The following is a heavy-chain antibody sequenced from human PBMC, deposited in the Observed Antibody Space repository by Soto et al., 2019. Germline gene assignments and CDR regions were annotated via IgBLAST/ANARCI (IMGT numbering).Heavy chain of an antibody. D-gene: IGHD2-2*02. CDR2: IYYSGST. CDR3: ARSLQIVPAAIAY. CDR1: RGSISSGTNY. V-gene: IGHV4-39*01. Sequence: PSETLSLTCTVSRGSISSGTNYWAWIRQPPGKGLEWIANIYYSGSTFYNPSLKSRVTISLDTSKNQFSLKLRSVTAADTAVYYCARSLQIVPAAIAYWGQGTLVTVSS. J-gene: IGHJ4*02.